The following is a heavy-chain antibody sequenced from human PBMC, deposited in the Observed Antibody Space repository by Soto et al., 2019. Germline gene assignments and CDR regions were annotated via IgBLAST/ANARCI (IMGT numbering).Heavy chain of an antibody. Sequence: EVQILESGGALIQPGGSLRLSSAASGFTSSMTWVRQAPGKGLEWVSASDFSGRLTYYADSVKGRFTIFRDTSVNTLFLQMNSLRTEDTAVYYCANILVGQWLVPGGYWGPGTLVTVSS. CDR1: GFTSS. CDR3: ANILVGQWLVPGGY. J-gene: IGHJ4*02. V-gene: IGHV3-23*01. CDR2: SDFSGRLT. D-gene: IGHD6-19*01.